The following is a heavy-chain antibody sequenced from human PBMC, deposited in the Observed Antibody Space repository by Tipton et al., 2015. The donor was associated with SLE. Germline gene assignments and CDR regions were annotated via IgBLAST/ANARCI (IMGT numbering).Heavy chain of an antibody. V-gene: IGHV4-34*01. CDR2: INHSGST. CDR1: GGSFSGYY. J-gene: IGHJ4*02. D-gene: IGHD3-3*01. CDR3: ARGILEWSDY. Sequence: TLSLTCAVYGGSFSGYYWSWIRQPPGKGLEWIGEINHSGSTNYNPSFKSRVTISVDTSKNQFSLKLSSVTAADTAVYYCARGILEWSDYWGQGTLVTVSS.